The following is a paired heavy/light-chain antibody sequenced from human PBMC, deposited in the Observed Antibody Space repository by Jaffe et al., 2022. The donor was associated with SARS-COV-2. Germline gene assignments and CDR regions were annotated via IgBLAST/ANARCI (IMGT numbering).Light chain of an antibody. J-gene: IGKJ2*01. V-gene: IGKV3-15*01. CDR3: QQYNNWPFMYT. CDR2: GAS. CDR1: QSVGNN. Sequence: ILMTQSPPTLSVSPGDRATLSCRASQSVGNNVAWYQQKPGQAPRLLIYGASTRATDVPARFSGGGSGTEFTLTISSLQSEDFAVYYCQQYNNWPFMYTFGQGTKLEIK.
Heavy chain of an antibody. CDR1: GFTFSSFW. CDR3: ARERIVVSPPDARLDYFFDH. V-gene: IGHV3-74*01. J-gene: IGHJ4*02. D-gene: IGHD2-15*01. CDR2: INGDGTST. Sequence: EVQLVESGGGLVQPGGSLRLSCATSGFTFSSFWMHWVRQDPEKGLVWVSRINGDGTSTNFADSVKGRFTISRDNAKNTLYLQMNSLSVDDTAMYFCARERIVVSPPDARLDYFFDHWGQGALVTVSS.